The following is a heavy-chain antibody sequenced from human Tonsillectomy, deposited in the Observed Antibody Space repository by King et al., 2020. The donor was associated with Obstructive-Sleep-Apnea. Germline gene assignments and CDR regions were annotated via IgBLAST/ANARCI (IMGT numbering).Heavy chain of an antibody. Sequence: QLQESGPGLVKPSETLSLTCTVSGGSISSSDYYWGWIRQPPGEGLEWIGSMYYSGSTYYNPTLMSRVTISVETAKNQFSLKLTSVTAADTAVYYCARDINLDFFDYWGQGTLVTVSS. J-gene: IGHJ4*02. V-gene: IGHV4-39*07. D-gene: IGHD1-14*01. CDR1: GGSISSSDYY. CDR3: ARDINLDFFDY. CDR2: MYYSGST.